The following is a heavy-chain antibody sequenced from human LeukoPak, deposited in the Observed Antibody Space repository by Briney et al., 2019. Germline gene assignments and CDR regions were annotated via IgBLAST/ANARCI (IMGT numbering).Heavy chain of an antibody. Sequence: SETLSLTCAVYGGSFSGYYWSWIRQPPGKGLEWIGYIYYSGSTNYNPSLKSRVTISVDTSKNQFSLKLSSVTAADTAVYYCARQWLVGAFDIWGQGTMVTVSS. CDR1: GGSFSGYY. D-gene: IGHD3-22*01. CDR2: IYYSGST. J-gene: IGHJ3*02. CDR3: ARQWLVGAFDI. V-gene: IGHV4-59*01.